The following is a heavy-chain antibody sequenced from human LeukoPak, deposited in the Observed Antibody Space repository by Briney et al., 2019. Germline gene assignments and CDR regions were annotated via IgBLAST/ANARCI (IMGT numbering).Heavy chain of an antibody. J-gene: IGHJ4*02. CDR3: ARDSGYYYQDY. CDR1: GFTFSSYG. CDR2: ISYDGSNK. D-gene: IGHD3-22*01. V-gene: IGHV3-30*03. Sequence: PGGSLRLSCAASGFTFSSYGMHWVRQAPGKGLEWVAVISYDGSNKYYADSVKGRFTISRDNAKNSLYLQMNSLRAEDTAVYYCARDSGYYYQDYWGQGTLVTVSS.